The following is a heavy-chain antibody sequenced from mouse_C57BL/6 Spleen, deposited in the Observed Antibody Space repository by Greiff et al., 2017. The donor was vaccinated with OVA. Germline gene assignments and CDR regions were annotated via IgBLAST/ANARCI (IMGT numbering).Heavy chain of an antibody. CDR3: ARWVYYGNYEYFDY. V-gene: IGHV1-52*01. CDR1: GYTFTSYW. Sequence: QVQLKQPGAELVRPGSSVKLSCKASGYTFTSYWMHWVKQRPIQGLEWIGNIDPSDSETHYNQKFKDKATLTVDKSSSTAYMQLSSLTSEDSAVYYCARWVYYGNYEYFDYWGQGTTLTVSS. J-gene: IGHJ2*01. CDR2: IDPSDSET. D-gene: IGHD2-1*01.